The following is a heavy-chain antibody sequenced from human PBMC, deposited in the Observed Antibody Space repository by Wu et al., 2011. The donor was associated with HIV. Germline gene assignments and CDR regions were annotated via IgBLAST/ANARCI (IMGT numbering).Heavy chain of an antibody. CDR3: ARVNVRGVILDYFDY. D-gene: IGHD3-10*01. V-gene: IGHV1-2*02. Sequence: VQLVQSGAEVKKPGASVKVSCKASGYTFTDYYMHWVRQAPGQGLEWMGWINPNSGGTNYAQKFQGRVTMTRDTSISTLYMELSWLRSDDTAVYFCARVNVRGVILDYFDYWGQGTLVTVSS. CDR2: INPNSGGT. J-gene: IGHJ4*02. CDR1: GYTFTDYY.